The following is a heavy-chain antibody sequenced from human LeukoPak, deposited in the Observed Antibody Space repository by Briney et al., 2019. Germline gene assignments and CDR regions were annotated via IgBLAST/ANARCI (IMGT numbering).Heavy chain of an antibody. V-gene: IGHV4-4*07. CDR2: IYTSGST. D-gene: IGHD2-2*01. Sequence: SETLSLTCTVSGGSISSYYWSWIRQPPGRGLEWIGRIYTSGSTNYNPTHKRQVTRSVDTSKNQFSLKLSSVTAADTAVYYCVRDPGVQAPFFDYWGQGTRVTVSS. CDR3: VRDPGVQAPFFDY. CDR1: GGSISSYY. J-gene: IGHJ4*02.